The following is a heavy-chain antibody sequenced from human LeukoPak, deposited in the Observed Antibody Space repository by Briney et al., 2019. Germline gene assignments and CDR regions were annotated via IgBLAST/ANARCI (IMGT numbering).Heavy chain of an antibody. CDR1: GYTFTGYY. J-gene: IGHJ4*02. Sequence: GASVKVSCKASGYTFTGYYMHWVRQAPGQGLEWMGRINPNSGGTNYAQKFQGRVTMTRDTSISTAYMELSRLRSDDTAVYYCARAPLPFYDFWSGYHPTFDYWGQGTLVTVSS. CDR3: ARAPLPFYDFWSGYHPTFDY. D-gene: IGHD3-3*01. V-gene: IGHV1-2*06. CDR2: INPNSGGT.